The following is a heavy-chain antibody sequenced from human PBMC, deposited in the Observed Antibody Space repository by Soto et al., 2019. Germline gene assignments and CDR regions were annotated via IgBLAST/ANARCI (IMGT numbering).Heavy chain of an antibody. CDR1: GGSISSSRYY. CDR2: IYYSGST. CDR3: ASLRGRAMVDY. J-gene: IGHJ4*02. Sequence: QLQLQESGPGLVKPSETLSLTCTVSGGSISSSRYYWGWIRQPPGKGLEWIGSIYYSGSTYYNPSLKSRVTISVDTSKNQVLLKLSSVTAADPAVYYCASLRGRAMVDYWGQGTLVTVSS. V-gene: IGHV4-39*01. D-gene: IGHD5-18*01.